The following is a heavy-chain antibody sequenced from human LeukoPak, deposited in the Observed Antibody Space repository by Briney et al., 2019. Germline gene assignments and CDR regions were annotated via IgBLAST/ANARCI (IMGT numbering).Heavy chain of an antibody. D-gene: IGHD3-10*01. CDR1: GGSISSGSYY. Sequence: SQTLSLTCTVSGGSISSGSYYWSWIRQPAGKGLEWIGRIYTSGSTNYNPSLKSRVTISVDTSKNQFSLKLSSVTAADTAVYYCAREARGSDALDIWGQGTMVTVSS. V-gene: IGHV4-61*02. CDR2: IYTSGST. J-gene: IGHJ3*02. CDR3: AREARGSDALDI.